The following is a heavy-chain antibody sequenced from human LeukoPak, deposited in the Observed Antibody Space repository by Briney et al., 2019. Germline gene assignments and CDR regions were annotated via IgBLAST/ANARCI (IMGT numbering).Heavy chain of an antibody. J-gene: IGHJ3*02. CDR1: GGSISSYY. Sequence: SETLSLTCTVSGGSISSYYWSWIRQPPGKGLEWIGYIYYSGSTNYNPSLKSRVTISVGTSKNQFSLKLSSVTAADTAVYYCARASLYYDILTGYSTDAFDIWGQGTMVTVSS. V-gene: IGHV4-59*01. D-gene: IGHD3-9*01. CDR2: IYYSGST. CDR3: ARASLYYDILTGYSTDAFDI.